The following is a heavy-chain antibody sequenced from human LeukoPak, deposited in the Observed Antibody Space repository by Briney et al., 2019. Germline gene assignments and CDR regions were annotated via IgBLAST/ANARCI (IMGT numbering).Heavy chain of an antibody. V-gene: IGHV3-23*01. CDR3: AKATTAIVVVNFFDY. CDR2: ISGNGGAT. J-gene: IGHJ4*02. D-gene: IGHD3-22*01. Sequence: PGGSLRLSCAASGFTFTSYAMSWVRQAPGKGLEWVSAISGNGGATYYADSVKGRFTISRDNSKNTLHLQMNSLRAEDTALYYCAKATTAIVVVNFFDYWGQGTLVSVSS. CDR1: GFTFTSYA.